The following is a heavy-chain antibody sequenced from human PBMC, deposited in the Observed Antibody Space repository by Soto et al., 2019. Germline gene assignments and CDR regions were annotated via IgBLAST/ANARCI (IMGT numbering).Heavy chain of an antibody. J-gene: IGHJ4*02. CDR1: GFPINKAW. CDR2: LKSVSDGGKA. Sequence: EVQLVQSGGGLVKPGGSLTLSCAVSGFPINKAWMGWVRQGPGKGLEWVGRLKSVSDGGKAEYTAPVKDRFTISRDDSKNMLYLQMNSLKAEETGVYFCTTMRWNFWSTDWGQGTLVNVSS. D-gene: IGHD3-3*01. CDR3: TTMRWNFWSTD. V-gene: IGHV3-15*01.